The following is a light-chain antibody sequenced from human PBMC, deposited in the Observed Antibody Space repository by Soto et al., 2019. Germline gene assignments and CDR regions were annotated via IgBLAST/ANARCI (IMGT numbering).Light chain of an antibody. V-gene: IGLV2-14*01. CDR2: EVT. Sequence: QSALTQPASVSGSPGQSIAISCTGSSSDIGIYKYVSWYQQHPGKVPKLLLYEVTKRPSGVSNRFAGSKSGITASLTISGLEAEDEADYYCSSYTTSSTRVFGPGTKLTVL. CDR3: SSYTTSSTRV. J-gene: IGLJ1*01. CDR1: SSDIGIYKY.